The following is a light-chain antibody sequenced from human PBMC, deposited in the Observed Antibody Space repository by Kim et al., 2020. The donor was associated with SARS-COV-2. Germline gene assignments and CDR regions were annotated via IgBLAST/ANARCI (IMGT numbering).Light chain of an antibody. CDR3: QQANNFPYT. CDR2: ATN. V-gene: IGKV1-12*01. J-gene: IGKJ2*01. Sequence: APVGDRVTITGRASQGVGSRVAWYQQKPGKAPRLLIYATNNLQSGVPSRFSGSGYGTDFTLTISSLQPEDFATYYCQQANNFPYTFGQGTKREI. CDR1: QGVGSR.